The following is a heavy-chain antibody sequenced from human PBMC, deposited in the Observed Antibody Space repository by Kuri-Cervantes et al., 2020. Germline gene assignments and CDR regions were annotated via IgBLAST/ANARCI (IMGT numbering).Heavy chain of an antibody. Sequence: GESLKISCAASGFTFSSYWMSWVRQAPGKGLEWVANIKQDGSEKYYVDSVKGRFTISRDNAKNSLYLQMNSLRAEDTAVYYCARALFSTGYLPSYYFDYWGQGTLVTVSS. V-gene: IGHV3-7*01. CDR1: GFTFSSYW. D-gene: IGHD3/OR15-3a*01. CDR3: ARALFSTGYLPSYYFDY. J-gene: IGHJ4*02. CDR2: IKQDGSEK.